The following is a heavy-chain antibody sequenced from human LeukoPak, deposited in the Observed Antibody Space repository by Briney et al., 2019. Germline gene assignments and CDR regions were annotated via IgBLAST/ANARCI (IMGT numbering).Heavy chain of an antibody. CDR3: ARGQPNRLLWSGDLLSNINPFDY. CDR1: GYTFTRYG. CDR2: ISAYNGYT. D-gene: IGHD3-10*01. J-gene: IGHJ4*02. Sequence: ASVKVSCKASGYTFTRYGISRVRQAPGQGLEWMGWISAYNGYTNYTQKLQGRVTMTTDTSTSTASVELRSLRSDDTAVYYCARGQPNRLLWSGDLLSNINPFDYWGQGTLVTVSS. V-gene: IGHV1-18*01.